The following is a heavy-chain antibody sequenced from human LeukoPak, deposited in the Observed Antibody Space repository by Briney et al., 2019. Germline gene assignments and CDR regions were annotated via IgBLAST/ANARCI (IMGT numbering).Heavy chain of an antibody. CDR3: AKGDSSSWYPYFDY. CDR2: ISWNSGSI. V-gene: IGHV3-9*03. Sequence: HPGRSLRLSCAASGFTFDDYAMHWVRQAPGKGLEWVSGISWNSGSIGYADSVEGRFTISRDNAKNSLYLQMNSLRAEDMALYYCAKGDSSSWYPYFDYWGQGTLVTVSS. D-gene: IGHD6-13*01. J-gene: IGHJ4*02. CDR1: GFTFDDYA.